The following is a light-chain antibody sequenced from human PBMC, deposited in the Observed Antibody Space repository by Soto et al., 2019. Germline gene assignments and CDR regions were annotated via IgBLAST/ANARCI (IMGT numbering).Light chain of an antibody. CDR2: DVI. CDR3: SSYTSTRTVV. Sequence: QSALTQPASVSGSPGQSITLSCTGTSSDVGAYDYVSWYQQHPGKAPKLMIYDVINRPSGVSNRFSGSKSGNTASLTISGLQAEDEADYYCSSYTSTRTVVFGGGTQLTVL. J-gene: IGLJ2*01. V-gene: IGLV2-14*01. CDR1: SSDVGAYDY.